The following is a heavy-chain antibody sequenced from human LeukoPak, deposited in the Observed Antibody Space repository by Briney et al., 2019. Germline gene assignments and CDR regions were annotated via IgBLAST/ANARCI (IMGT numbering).Heavy chain of an antibody. CDR3: ARGGYSSGWFGTTLDLDY. V-gene: IGHV4-30-2*01. J-gene: IGHJ4*02. Sequence: SETLSLTCAVSGGSISSGGYSWSWIRQPPGKGLEWIGYIYHSRSTSYNPSLKSRVAISLDRSKNQFSLRLSSVTAADTAVYYCARGGYSSGWFGTTLDLDYWGQGTLVTVSS. CDR2: IYHSRST. CDR1: GGSISSGGYS. D-gene: IGHD6-19*01.